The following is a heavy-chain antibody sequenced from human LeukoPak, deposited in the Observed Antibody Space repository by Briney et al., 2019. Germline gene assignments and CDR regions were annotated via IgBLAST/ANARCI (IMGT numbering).Heavy chain of an antibody. D-gene: IGHD1-7*01. Sequence: ASVKVSCKASGYTFTGYYMHWVRQAPGQGLEWMGWINPNSGGTNYAQKFQGRVTMTRDTSISTAYMELSRLRSDDTAVYYCAREGTGTKIDYYYGMDVWGQGTTATVSS. CDR3: AREGTGTKIDYYYGMDV. CDR2: INPNSGGT. J-gene: IGHJ6*02. CDR1: GYTFTGYY. V-gene: IGHV1-2*02.